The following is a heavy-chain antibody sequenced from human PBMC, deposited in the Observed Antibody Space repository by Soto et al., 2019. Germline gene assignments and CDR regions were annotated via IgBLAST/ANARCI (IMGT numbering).Heavy chain of an antibody. V-gene: IGHV1-18*04. Sequence: GASVKVSCKASGYTFTIYGISWVRQAPGQGLEWMGWISAYNGNTNYAQKLQCRVTMTTDTSTSTAYMELRSLRSDDTAVYYCATSTMIVVATDAFDIWGQGTMVTVS. CDR3: ATSTMIVVATDAFDI. D-gene: IGHD3-22*01. J-gene: IGHJ3*02. CDR1: GYTFTIYG. CDR2: ISAYNGNT.